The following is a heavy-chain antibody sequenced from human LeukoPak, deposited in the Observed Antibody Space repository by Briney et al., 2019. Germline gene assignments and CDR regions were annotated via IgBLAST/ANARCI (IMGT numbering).Heavy chain of an antibody. CDR1: GVTFSDCA. CDR2: ISGSGGDT. J-gene: IGHJ6*02. CDR3: AQYCSGGGCWSYYYYGMDV. Sequence: QYGGSLRLSCTASGVTFSDCAMNWVRQAPGRGLEWVSTISGSGGDTYYADSVKGRFTISRDNSENTLFLLMNSLRAEDTAVYYCAQYCSGGGCWSYYYYGMDVWGQGTTVTVSS. D-gene: IGHD2-15*01. V-gene: IGHV3-23*01.